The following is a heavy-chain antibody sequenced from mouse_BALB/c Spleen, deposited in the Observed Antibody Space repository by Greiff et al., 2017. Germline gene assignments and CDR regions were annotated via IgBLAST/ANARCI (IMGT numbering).Heavy chain of an antibody. CDR2: INPSTGYT. CDR1: GYTFTSYW. V-gene: IGHV1-7*01. Sequence: VQLQQSGAELAKPGASVKMSCKASGYTFTSYWMHWVKQRPGQGLEWIGYINPSTGYTEYNQKFKDKATLTADKSSSTAYMQLSSLTSEDSAVYYCAPYGKGAMDYWGQGTSVTVSS. CDR3: APYGKGAMDY. D-gene: IGHD2-10*02. J-gene: IGHJ4*01.